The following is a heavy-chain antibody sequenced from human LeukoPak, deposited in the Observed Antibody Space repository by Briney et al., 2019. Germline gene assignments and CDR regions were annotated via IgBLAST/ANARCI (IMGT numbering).Heavy chain of an antibody. V-gene: IGHV1-2*02. D-gene: IGHD1-26*01. CDR3: ARPIRGSYVEDAFDM. CDR2: INPSSGGT. Sequence: ASVKVSCKTSGYTFSDYYLHWVRQAPGQGLEWMGWINPSSGGTKYVQKFQGRVTMTMDTSISTGYMELSRLRSDDTAVYYCARPIRGSYVEDAFDMWGQGTMVTVSA. CDR1: GYTFSDYY. J-gene: IGHJ3*02.